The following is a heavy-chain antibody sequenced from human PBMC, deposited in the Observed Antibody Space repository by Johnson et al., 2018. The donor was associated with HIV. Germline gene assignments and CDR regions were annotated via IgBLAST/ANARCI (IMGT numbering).Heavy chain of an antibody. J-gene: IGHJ3*02. Sequence: VQLVESGGGLVQPGRSLRLSCAASGFTVSNKNMTWVRQSPWKGLEWVSVIYSGGSTYYADSVKGRFTISRDNAKNTLDLQMDSLRAEDTAVYYCARGDPPNVFDIWGQGTMVTVSS. CDR3: ARGDPPNVFDI. V-gene: IGHV3-66*01. CDR1: GFTVSNKN. CDR2: IYSGGST.